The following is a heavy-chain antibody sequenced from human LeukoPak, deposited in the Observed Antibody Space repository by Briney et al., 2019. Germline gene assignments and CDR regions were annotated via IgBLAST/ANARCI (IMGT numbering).Heavy chain of an antibody. Sequence: GGSLRLSCAASGFTFSSYSMNWVRQAPGKGLEWVSFISSSSSYIYYADSVKGRFTISRDNAKNSLYLQMNSLRAEDTAVYYCARHSGSYSIDYWGQGTLVTVSS. J-gene: IGHJ4*02. V-gene: IGHV3-21*04. D-gene: IGHD1-26*01. CDR3: ARHSGSYSIDY. CDR1: GFTFSSYS. CDR2: ISSSSSYI.